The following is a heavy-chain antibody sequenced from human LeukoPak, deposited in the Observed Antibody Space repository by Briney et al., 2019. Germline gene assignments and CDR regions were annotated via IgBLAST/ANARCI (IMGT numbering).Heavy chain of an antibody. CDR1: GFTFSSYA. CDR3: AKTWCSTSCYDDGTPDY. Sequence: PGGSLRLSCPASGFTFSSYAMSWVGQAPGKGLEWVSAISGSGGSTYYADSVKGRFTISRDNSKNTLYLQMNSLRAEDTAVYYCAKTWCSTSCYDDGTPDYWGQGTLVTVSS. V-gene: IGHV3-23*01. J-gene: IGHJ4*02. CDR2: ISGSGGST. D-gene: IGHD2-2*01.